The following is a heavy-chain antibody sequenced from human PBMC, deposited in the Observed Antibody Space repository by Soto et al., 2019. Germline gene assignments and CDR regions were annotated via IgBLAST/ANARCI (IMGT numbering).Heavy chain of an antibody. V-gene: IGHV4-61*08. CDR1: GGSISSGGYY. D-gene: IGHD3-22*01. Sequence: PSETLSLTCTVSGGSISSGGYYWSWIRQHPGKGLEWIGHIYYSGSTSYNPSLKSRVTISLDASKNQFSLRLSSVSAADTAVYYCARDPRVYYYDTGADMASVWGRGTLVTVSS. J-gene: IGHJ4*02. CDR3: ARDPRVYYYDTGADMASV. CDR2: IYYSGST.